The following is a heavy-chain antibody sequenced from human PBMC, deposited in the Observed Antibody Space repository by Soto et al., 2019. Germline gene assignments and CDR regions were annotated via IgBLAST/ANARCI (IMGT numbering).Heavy chain of an antibody. CDR1: GGSFSGYY. Sequence: SETLSLTCAVYGGSFSGYYWSWIRQPPGKGLEWIGEINHSGSTNYNPSLKSRVTISVDTSKNQFSLKLSSVTAADTAVYYCARFHGIVGATSPNYWGQGTLVTVSS. D-gene: IGHD1-26*01. J-gene: IGHJ4*02. V-gene: IGHV4-34*01. CDR2: INHSGST. CDR3: ARFHGIVGATSPNY.